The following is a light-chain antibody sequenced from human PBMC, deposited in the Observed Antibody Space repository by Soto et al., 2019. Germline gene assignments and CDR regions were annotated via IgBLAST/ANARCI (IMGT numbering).Light chain of an antibody. J-gene: IGKJ1*01. V-gene: IGKV1-5*03. CDR2: KAS. CDR1: QTISSW. CDR3: QQYMSYS. Sequence: DIQMTQSPSTLSGSVGDRVTITCRASQTISSWLAWYQQKPGKAPKLLIYKASTLKSGVPSRFSGSGSGTEFILTISSLQPDDFATYYCQQYMSYSFGQGTKVDIK.